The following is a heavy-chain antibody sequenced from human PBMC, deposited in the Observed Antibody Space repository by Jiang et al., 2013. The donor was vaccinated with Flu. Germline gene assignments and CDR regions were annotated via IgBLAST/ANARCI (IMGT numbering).Heavy chain of an antibody. CDR1: SGSISSHY. Sequence: GLVKPSETLSLTCTVASGSISSHYWSWIRQPPGKGLEWIGYIHNSGTTNYNPSLKSRVTISIDTSTNQFSLKLISVTAPDTAVYYCARSYCGGDCYSMFGYSYYGMDVWGQGTTVTVSS. D-gene: IGHD2-21*02. CDR2: IHNSGTT. J-gene: IGHJ6*02. CDR3: ARSYCGGDCYSMFGYSYYGMDV. V-gene: IGHV4-59*08.